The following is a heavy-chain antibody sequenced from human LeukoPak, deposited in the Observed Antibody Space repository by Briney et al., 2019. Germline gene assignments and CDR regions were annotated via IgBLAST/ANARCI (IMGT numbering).Heavy chain of an antibody. Sequence: GTSLRLSCAASGISFSSHGMHWVRQAPGKGLEWVAVIWYDGTNIYYADSVKGRFTISRDNSKNTLYLQMNSLSAEDTAVYYCARRVARYYVDYWGQGTLVTVSS. CDR1: GISFSSHG. CDR2: IWYDGTNI. V-gene: IGHV3-33*01. J-gene: IGHJ4*02. CDR3: ARRVARYYVDY.